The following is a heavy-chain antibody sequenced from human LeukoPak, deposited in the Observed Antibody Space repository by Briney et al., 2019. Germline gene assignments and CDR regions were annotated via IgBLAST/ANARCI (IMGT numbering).Heavy chain of an antibody. CDR1: GFTFSGQA. V-gene: IGHV3-23*01. CDR3: AKGHTVGAY. J-gene: IGHJ4*02. CDR2: ISGGGNT. Sequence: PGGSLRLSCGASGFTFSGQAMGWVRQTPGKGLEWVPAISGGGNTYYADSVKGRFTISRDNSKNTLYLQMNSLRAEDTALYYCAKGHTVGAYWGQGTLVTVSS. D-gene: IGHD4-17*01.